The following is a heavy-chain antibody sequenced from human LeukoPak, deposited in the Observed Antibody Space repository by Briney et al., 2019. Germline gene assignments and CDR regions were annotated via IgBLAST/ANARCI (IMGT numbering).Heavy chain of an antibody. CDR3: ARQDSSGWYNWFDP. J-gene: IGHJ5*02. CDR1: GGSISSYY. D-gene: IGHD6-19*01. CDR2: IYYSGST. V-gene: IGHV4-39*01. Sequence: PSETLSLTCTVSGGSISSYYWGWIRQPPGKGLEWIGSIYYSGSTYYNPSLKSRVTISVDTSKNQFSLKLSSVTAADTAVYYCARQDSSGWYNWFDPWGQGTLVTVSS.